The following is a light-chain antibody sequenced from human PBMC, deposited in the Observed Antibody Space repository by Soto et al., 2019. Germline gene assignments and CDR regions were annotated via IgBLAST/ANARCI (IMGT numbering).Light chain of an antibody. CDR3: QQGCSLPWT. V-gene: IGKV1-39*01. J-gene: IGKJ1*01. CDR2: AGS. CDR1: QDIKHD. Sequence: DIQVTQSPSSLSASVGDRVTITCRARQDIKHDLNWYQRKPGTAPRLLIYAGSNLHSEVPSTYSASGSGTDFALNNSSLQADDFGTYYCQQGCSLPWTFGQGTKVEVK.